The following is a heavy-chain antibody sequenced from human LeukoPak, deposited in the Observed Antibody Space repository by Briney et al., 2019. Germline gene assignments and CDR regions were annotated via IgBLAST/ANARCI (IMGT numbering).Heavy chain of an antibody. CDR1: GYSFTNYG. CDR3: ARGPPNWGYDY. V-gene: IGHV1-8*01. D-gene: IGHD7-27*01. CDR2: MSPNSGNT. Sequence: ASVTVSFKTSGYSFTNYGMNWVRQATGQGLEWMGWMSPNSGNTGYAQKFQGRVTMTRSTSMSTAYMELSSLRSEDTAVYYCARGPPNWGYDYWGQGTLVTVSS. J-gene: IGHJ4*02.